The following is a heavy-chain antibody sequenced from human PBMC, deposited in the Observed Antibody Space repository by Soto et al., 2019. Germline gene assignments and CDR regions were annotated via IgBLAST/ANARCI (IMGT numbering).Heavy chain of an antibody. V-gene: IGHV3-15*07. CDR2: IKSKTDGGTT. Sequence: PGGSLRLSCAASGFTFSNAWMNWVRQAPGKGLEWVGRIKSKTDGGTTDYAAPVKGRFTISRDDSKNKLYLQMNSLKTEDTAVYYFTTDAGVHYDFWSGYYISEVVYWGQGTLVTVSS. CDR3: TTDAGVHYDFWSGYYISEVVY. D-gene: IGHD3-3*01. CDR1: GFTFSNAW. J-gene: IGHJ4*02.